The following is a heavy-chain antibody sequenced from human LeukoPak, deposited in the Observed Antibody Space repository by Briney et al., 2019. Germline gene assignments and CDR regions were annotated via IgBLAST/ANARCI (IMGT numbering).Heavy chain of an antibody. CDR3: TRGGMFSMIDY. CDR1: GYTFTGYY. Sequence: ASVKVSCKASGYTFTGYYMHWVRQAPGQGLEWMGWINPNSVDTNYAQKFQGRVTMTRDTSISTAYMELSRLRSDDTAVYYCTRGGMFSMIDYWGQGTLVTVSS. D-gene: IGHD3-16*01. V-gene: IGHV1-2*02. CDR2: INPNSVDT. J-gene: IGHJ4*02.